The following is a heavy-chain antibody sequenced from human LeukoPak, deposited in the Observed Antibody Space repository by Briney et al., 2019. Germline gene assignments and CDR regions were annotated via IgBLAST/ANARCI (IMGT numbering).Heavy chain of an antibody. CDR3: AKGGHYNFDY. J-gene: IGHJ4*02. V-gene: IGHV3-7*01. CDR1: GFTFSTYW. CDR2: IKEDGSDK. D-gene: IGHD4-11*01. Sequence: GGSLRLTCAASGFTFSTYWMKWVRQAPGQGQERVGSIKEDGSDKYYVDSVKGRFSISRDNAKNSLYLQMNSLRTEDTAVYYCAKGGHYNFDYWGQGTLVTVSS.